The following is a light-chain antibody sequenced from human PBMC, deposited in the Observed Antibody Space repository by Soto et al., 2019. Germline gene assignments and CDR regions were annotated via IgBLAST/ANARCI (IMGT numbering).Light chain of an antibody. J-gene: IGLJ1*01. Sequence: QSALTLPRSVSGSPGQSVTISCTGTSSDVGGYNFVSWYQQHPGKAPKFMIYDVTKRPSGVPDRFSGSKSGNTASLTISGLQAEDEADYYCCSYVGSYTSYVFGTGTKLTVL. CDR1: SSDVGGYNF. V-gene: IGLV2-11*01. CDR2: DVT. CDR3: CSYVGSYTSYV.